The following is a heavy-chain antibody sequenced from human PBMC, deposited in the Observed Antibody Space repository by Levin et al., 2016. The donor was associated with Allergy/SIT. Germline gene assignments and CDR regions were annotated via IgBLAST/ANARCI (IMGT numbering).Heavy chain of an antibody. CDR2: ISSSGSTI. J-gene: IGHJ6*02. V-gene: IGHV3-48*03. CDR3: ARDLTVALSPPYYYYYGMDV. CDR1: GFTFSSYE. D-gene: IGHD4-23*01. Sequence: GESLKISCAASGFTFSSYEMNWVRQAPGKGLEWVSYISSSGSTIYYADSVKGRFTISRDNAKNSLYLQMNSLRAEDTAVYYCARDLTVALSPPYYYYYGMDVWGQGTTVTVSS.